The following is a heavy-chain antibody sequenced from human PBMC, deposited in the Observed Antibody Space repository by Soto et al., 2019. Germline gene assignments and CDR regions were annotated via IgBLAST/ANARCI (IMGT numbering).Heavy chain of an antibody. CDR3: ARDRYGLDF. J-gene: IGHJ6*02. V-gene: IGHV4-30-4*01. CDR2: IYYSGST. CDR1: GGSIISGCYY. Sequence: SETLSLTCTVSGGSIISGCYYWSCKHQPPGKCLEWIGYIYYSGSTYYNPSLKSRVTISVDTSKNQFSLKLSSVIASDTAVYVCARDRYGLDFWGQGTQVTAS.